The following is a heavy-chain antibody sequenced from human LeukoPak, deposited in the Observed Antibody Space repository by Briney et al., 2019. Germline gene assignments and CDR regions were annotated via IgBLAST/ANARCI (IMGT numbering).Heavy chain of an antibody. CDR3: ARVGQQLVNSFDY. CDR2: IYHSGST. V-gene: IGHV4-4*02. J-gene: IGHJ4*02. D-gene: IGHD6-13*01. Sequence: SETLSLTCAVSGGSISSSNWWSWVRQPPGKGLEWIGEIYHSGSTNYNPSLKSRVTISVDTSKNQFSLKLSSVTAADTAVYYCARVGQQLVNSFDYWGQGTLVTVSS. CDR1: GGSISSSNW.